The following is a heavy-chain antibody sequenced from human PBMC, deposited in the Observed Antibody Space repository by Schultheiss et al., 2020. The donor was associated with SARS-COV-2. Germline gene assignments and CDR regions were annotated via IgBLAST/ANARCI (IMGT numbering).Heavy chain of an antibody. V-gene: IGHV4-39*07. J-gene: IGHJ4*02. CDR2: INHSGST. CDR1: GGSISSGGYY. D-gene: IGHD3-10*01. CDR3: ARGDKYYYGSGSYSDY. Sequence: SQTLSLTCTVSGGSISSGGYYWSWIRQPPGKGLEWIGEINHSGSTNYNPSLKSRVTISVDTSKNQFSLKLSSVTAADTAVYYCARGDKYYYGSGSYSDYWGQGTLVTVSS.